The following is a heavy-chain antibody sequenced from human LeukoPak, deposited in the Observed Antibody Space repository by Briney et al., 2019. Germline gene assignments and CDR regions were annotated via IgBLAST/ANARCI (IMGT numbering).Heavy chain of an antibody. J-gene: IGHJ4*02. CDR3: ARGGYFDWLLSPFDY. Sequence: ASVKVSCKASGYTFTRYGISWVRQAPGQGLEWMGWISAYNGNTNYAQKVQGRVTMTTDTSTSTAYIELRSLRSDDTAVYYCARGGYFDWLLSPFDYWGQGTLVTVSS. D-gene: IGHD3-9*01. CDR1: GYTFTRYG. V-gene: IGHV1-18*01. CDR2: ISAYNGNT.